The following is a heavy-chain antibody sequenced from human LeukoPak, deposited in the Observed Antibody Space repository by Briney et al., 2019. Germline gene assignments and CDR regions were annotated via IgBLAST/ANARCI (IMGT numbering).Heavy chain of an antibody. CDR1: GYTFTGYG. J-gene: IGHJ4*02. V-gene: IGHV1-18*01. CDR2: ISAYNGNT. D-gene: IGHD2-8*01. Sequence: GASVKVSCKASGYTFTGYGISWVRQAPGQGLEWMGWISAYNGNTNYAQKLQGRVTMTTDTSTSTAYMELRSLRSDDTAVYYCARDAYCTNGVCRYSGRDYWGQGTLVTVSS. CDR3: ARDAYCTNGVCRYSGRDY.